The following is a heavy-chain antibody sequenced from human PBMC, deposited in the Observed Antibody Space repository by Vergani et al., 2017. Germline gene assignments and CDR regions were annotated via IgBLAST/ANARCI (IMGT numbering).Heavy chain of an antibody. V-gene: IGHV4-39*01. CDR1: GGSISSSNYY. CDR2: IYYSGST. Sequence: QLQLQESGPGLVKPSETLSLTCTVSGGSISSSNYYWGWIRQPPGKGLEWIGTIYYSGSTYYNPSLKSRVIISVDTSKNQFSLEVTSVTAADTAIYFCARTESFILRYFHWALWGQGTLVTVSS. D-gene: IGHD3-9*01. J-gene: IGHJ4*02. CDR3: ARTESFILRYFHWAL.